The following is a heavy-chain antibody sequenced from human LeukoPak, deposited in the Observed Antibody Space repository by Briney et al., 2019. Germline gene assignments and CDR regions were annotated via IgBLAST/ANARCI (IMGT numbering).Heavy chain of an antibody. CDR3: ATGKAFDY. V-gene: IGHV4-39*01. Sequence: SETLSLTCTVSGGSLSSSSYYWGWLRQPPGRGLEWIGSIYYSGSTYYNPSLKSRVTISVDTSKNQFSLKLSSVTAADTAVYYCATGKAFDYWGQGTLVTVSS. J-gene: IGHJ4*02. D-gene: IGHD4-23*01. CDR1: GGSLSSSSYY. CDR2: IYYSGST.